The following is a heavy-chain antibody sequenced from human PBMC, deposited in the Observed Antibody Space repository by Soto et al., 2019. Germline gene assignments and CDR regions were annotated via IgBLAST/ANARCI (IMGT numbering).Heavy chain of an antibody. Sequence: PGESLKISCKGSGYSFTSYWIGWVRQMPGKGLEWMGIIYPGDSDTRYSPSFQGQVTISADKSISTAYLQWSSLKASDTAMYYCARHGDSSGYYSKPPPAHYYYYCMDVWGQGTTVTVSS. J-gene: IGHJ6*02. CDR1: GYSFTSYW. D-gene: IGHD3-22*01. V-gene: IGHV5-51*01. CDR2: IYPGDSDT. CDR3: ARHGDSSGYYSKPPPAHYYYYCMDV.